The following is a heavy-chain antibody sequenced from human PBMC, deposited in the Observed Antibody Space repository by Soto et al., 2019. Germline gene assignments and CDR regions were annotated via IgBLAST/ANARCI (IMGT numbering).Heavy chain of an antibody. V-gene: IGHV3-7*04. J-gene: IGHJ3*02. Sequence: PGGSLRLSCVASGFTFRSYWMSWVRQAPGKGLEWVANIRQDGSEIYYVDSVKGRFTISRDNAKNSLFLQMNTLRAEDTAVYYCARFHSTNAFDIWGQGTMVTVSS. D-gene: IGHD2-15*01. CDR2: IRQDGSEI. CDR3: ARFHSTNAFDI. CDR1: GFTFRSYW.